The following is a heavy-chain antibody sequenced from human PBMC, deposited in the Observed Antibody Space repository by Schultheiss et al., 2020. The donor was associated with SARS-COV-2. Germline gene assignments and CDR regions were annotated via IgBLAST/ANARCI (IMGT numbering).Heavy chain of an antibody. V-gene: IGHV3-30*03. CDR1: GFTFSSYG. CDR3: AREHSGYSYGYGFDY. CDR2: ISYDGSNK. Sequence: GESLKISCAASGFTFSSYGMHWVRQAPGKGLEWVAVISYDGSNKYYADSVKGRFTISRDNSKNTLYLQMNSLRAEDTAVYYCAREHSGYSYGYGFDYWGQGTLVTVSS. J-gene: IGHJ4*02. D-gene: IGHD5-18*01.